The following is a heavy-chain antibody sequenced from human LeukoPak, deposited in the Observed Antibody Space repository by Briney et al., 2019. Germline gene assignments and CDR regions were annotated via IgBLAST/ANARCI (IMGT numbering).Heavy chain of an antibody. CDR1: GFTFDDYA. J-gene: IGHJ6*04. Sequence: PGGSLRLSCAASGFTFDDYAMHWVRQAPGKGLEWVSLISWDGGSTYYADSVKGRFTISRDNSKNSLYLQMNSLRAEDTALYYCAKDLAVADVYYYYGMDVWGKGTTVTVSS. CDR3: AKDLAVADVYYYYGMDV. V-gene: IGHV3-43D*04. D-gene: IGHD6-19*01. CDR2: ISWDGGST.